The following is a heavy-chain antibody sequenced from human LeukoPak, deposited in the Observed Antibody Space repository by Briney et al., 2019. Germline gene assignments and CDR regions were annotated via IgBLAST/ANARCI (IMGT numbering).Heavy chain of an antibody. CDR3: ARGKVYYYYGMDV. CDR1: GGPIXSGGXY. V-gene: IGHV4-31*03. Sequence: PSQTLSLTCTVSGGPIXSGGXYXXXIRQXXGXXLVXIGYIYYSGSIYYXPSLKSRVTISVDTSKNQFSLKLSSVTAADTAVYYCARGKVYYYYGMDVWGQGTTVTVSS. CDR2: IYYSGSI. J-gene: IGHJ6*02.